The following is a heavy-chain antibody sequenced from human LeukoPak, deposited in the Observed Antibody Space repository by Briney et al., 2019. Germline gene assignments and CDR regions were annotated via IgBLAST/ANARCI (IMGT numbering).Heavy chain of an antibody. CDR3: ARDNFSSSWRLHYYCYMDV. V-gene: IGHV4-61*09. Sequence: PSETLSLTCTVSGGSISSGSYYWSWIRQPAGKGLEWIGHIYTSGSTNYNPSLKSRVTISVDTSKNQFSLKLSSVTAADTAVYYCARDNFSSSWRLHYYCYMDVWGKGTTVTISS. CDR2: IYTSGST. D-gene: IGHD6-13*01. CDR1: GGSISSGSYY. J-gene: IGHJ6*03.